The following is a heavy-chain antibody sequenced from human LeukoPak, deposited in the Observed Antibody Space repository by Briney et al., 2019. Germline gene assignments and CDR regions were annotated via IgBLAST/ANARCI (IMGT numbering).Heavy chain of an antibody. J-gene: IGHJ3*02. CDR2: INPSSGDT. CDR1: GYTFTAHY. V-gene: IGHV1-2*06. D-gene: IGHD2-21*01. Sequence: ASVRVSCKASGYTFTAHYMHWVRQAPGQGLEWMGRINPSSGDTEYGQRFQGRVTLTRDTSSSTANMELRRLRSDDTAVYYCARDPGYSYAFDIWGQGTVVIVSS. CDR3: ARDPGYSYAFDI.